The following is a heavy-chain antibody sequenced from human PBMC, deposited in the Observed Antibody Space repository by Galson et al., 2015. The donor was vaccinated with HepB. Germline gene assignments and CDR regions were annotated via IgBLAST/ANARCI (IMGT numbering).Heavy chain of an antibody. J-gene: IGHJ4*02. CDR2: IRYDGSNK. CDR3: AKDRWGRYYGSGSYYKPPPRYYFDY. V-gene: IGHV3-30*02. D-gene: IGHD3-10*01. Sequence: SLRLSCAASGFTFSSYGMHWVRQAPGKGLEWVAFIRYDGSNKYYADSVKGRFTISRDNSKNTLYLQMNSLRAEDTAVYYCAKDRWGRYYGSGSYYKPPPRYYFDYWGQGTLVTVSS. CDR1: GFTFSSYG.